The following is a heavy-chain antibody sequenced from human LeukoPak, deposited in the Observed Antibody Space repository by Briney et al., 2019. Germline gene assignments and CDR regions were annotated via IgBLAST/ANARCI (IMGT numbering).Heavy chain of an antibody. CDR2: ISYDGSNK. CDR3: AKDVMGMVTAFDY. D-gene: IGHD5-18*01. V-gene: IGHV3-30*18. J-gene: IGHJ4*02. CDR1: GFTFSNAW. Sequence: GGSLRLSCAASGFTFSNAWMSWVRQAPGKGLVWVAVISYDGSNKFYADSVKGRFTISRDNSKNTLYLQMNSLRPEDTAVYYCAKDVMGMVTAFDYWGQGTLVTVSS.